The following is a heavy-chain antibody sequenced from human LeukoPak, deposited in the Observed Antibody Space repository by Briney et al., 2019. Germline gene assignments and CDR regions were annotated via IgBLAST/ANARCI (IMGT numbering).Heavy chain of an antibody. D-gene: IGHD2-2*01. V-gene: IGHV3-9*01. CDR2: IIWNSDSI. CDR3: AKGGPGYCSTTSCLPGDN. Sequence: PGRSLRLSCAASGFTFNDYAIHWVRQAPGKGLKWVSGIIWNSDSIGYADSVKGRFTISRDNAKNSLYLQMNSLRAEDTALYYCAKGGPGYCSTTSCLPGDNWGQGTLVTVSS. J-gene: IGHJ4*02. CDR1: GFTFNDYA.